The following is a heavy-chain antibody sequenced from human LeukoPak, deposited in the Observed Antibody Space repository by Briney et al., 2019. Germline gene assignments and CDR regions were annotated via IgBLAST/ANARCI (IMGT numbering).Heavy chain of an antibody. CDR1: GGSFSGYS. CDR2: IYHSGST. Sequence: SETLSLTCAVYGGSFSGYSWSWIRQPPGKGLEWIGYIYHSGSTYYNPSLKSRVTISVDRSKNQFSLKLSSVTAADTAVYYCARGVYGDYDQFDYWGQGTLVTVSS. V-gene: IGHV4-30-2*01. CDR3: ARGVYGDYDQFDY. D-gene: IGHD4-17*01. J-gene: IGHJ4*02.